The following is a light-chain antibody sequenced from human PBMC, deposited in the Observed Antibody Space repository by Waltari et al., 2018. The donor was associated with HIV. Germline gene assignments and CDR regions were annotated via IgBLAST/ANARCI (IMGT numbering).Light chain of an antibody. CDR2: STN. CDR3: ALYMGSGVSV. V-gene: IGLV8-61*01. J-gene: IGLJ2*01. Sequence: QTVVTQESSFSVSPGGTVTLTCGLSSGSVSSSYYPSWYQQTPGQAPRSLIYSTNTRSSGVPNRFSGSILGNKAALTITGAQADDESDYYCALYMGSGVSVFGGGTKVTVL. CDR1: SGSVSSSYY.